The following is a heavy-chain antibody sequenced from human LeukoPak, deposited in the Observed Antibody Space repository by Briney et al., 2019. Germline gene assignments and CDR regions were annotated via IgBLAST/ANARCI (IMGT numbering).Heavy chain of an antibody. CDR2: IWYDGSNK. Sequence: PGGSLRLSCAASGFTFSSYGMHWVRQAPGKGLEWVAVIWYDGSNKYYADSVKGRFTISRDNSKNTLYLQMNSLRAEDTAVYYCAREVYSGSYYRYWGQGTLVTVSS. J-gene: IGHJ4*02. V-gene: IGHV3-33*01. D-gene: IGHD1-26*01. CDR1: GFTFSSYG. CDR3: AREVYSGSYYRY.